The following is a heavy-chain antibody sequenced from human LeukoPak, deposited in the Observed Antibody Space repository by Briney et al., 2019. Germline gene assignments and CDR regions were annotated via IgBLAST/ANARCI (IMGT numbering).Heavy chain of an antibody. Sequence: GGSLRLSCAASGFTFSSYWMHWVXQAPGXXXXXXXXXXXDGSNKXXXXXXXXXXTIXXDNSKXTLYLQMNSLRAEDTAVYYCAKLIGYCSGGSCGGFDYWGQGTLVTVSS. CDR3: AKLIGYCSGGSCGGFDY. CDR1: GFTFSSYW. CDR2: XXXDGSNK. J-gene: IGHJ4*02. V-gene: IGHV3-30*18. D-gene: IGHD2-15*01.